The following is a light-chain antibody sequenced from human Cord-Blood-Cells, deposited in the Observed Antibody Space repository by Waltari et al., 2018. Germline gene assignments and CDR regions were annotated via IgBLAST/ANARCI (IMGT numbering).Light chain of an antibody. CDR1: SSDVGGYNY. CDR3: SSYTSSSTLV. Sequence: QSALTQPASVSGSPGQSITLSCTGTSSDVGGYNYVSWYQPHPGKAPKLMIYEVSNRPSGVSNRFSGSKSGNTASLTISGLQAEDEADYYCSSYTSSSTLVFGTGTKVTVL. V-gene: IGLV2-14*01. J-gene: IGLJ1*01. CDR2: EVS.